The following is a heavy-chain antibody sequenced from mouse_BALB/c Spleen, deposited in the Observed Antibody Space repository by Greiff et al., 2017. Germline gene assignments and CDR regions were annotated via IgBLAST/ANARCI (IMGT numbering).Heavy chain of an antibody. CDR1: GFTFSDYY. D-gene: IGHD1-1*01. CDR3: ARDGGVGYAMDY. V-gene: IGHV5-4*02. Sequence: EVKVVESGGGLVKPGGSLKLSCAASGFTFSDYYMYWVRQTPEKRLEWVATISDGGSYTYYPDSVKGRFTISRDNAKNNLYLQMSSLKSEDTAMYYCARDGGVGYAMDYWGQGTSVTVSS. CDR2: ISDGGSYT. J-gene: IGHJ4*01.